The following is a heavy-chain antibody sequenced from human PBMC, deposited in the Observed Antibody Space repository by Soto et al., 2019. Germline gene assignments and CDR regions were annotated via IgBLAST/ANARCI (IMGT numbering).Heavy chain of an antibody. D-gene: IGHD6-6*01. CDR1: GGSISSYY. CDR2: IYYSGST. J-gene: IGHJ4*02. V-gene: IGHV4-59*08. Sequence: SETLSLTCTVSGGSISSYYWSWIRQPPGKGLEWIGYIYYSGSTNYNPSLKSRVTISVDTSKNQFSLKLSSVTAADTAVYYCARLPRSIAARDLTDYWGQGTLVTVSS. CDR3: ARLPRSIAARDLTDY.